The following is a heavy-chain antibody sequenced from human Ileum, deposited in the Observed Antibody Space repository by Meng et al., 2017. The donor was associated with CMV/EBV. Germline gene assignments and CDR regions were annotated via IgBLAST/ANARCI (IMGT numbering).Heavy chain of an antibody. CDR1: TLTNAW. J-gene: IGHJ2*01. Sequence: TLTNAWINWVRQAPGKGLEWVGRIKSKADGGTTDYIAPVRDRFFISRDDSKNRLHLQMNSLKTEDTGVYYCITAFAVVPLNFWYFDLWGRGTLVTVSS. CDR2: IKSKADGGTT. D-gene: IGHD2-15*01. CDR3: ITAFAVVPLNFWYFDL. V-gene: IGHV3-15*01.